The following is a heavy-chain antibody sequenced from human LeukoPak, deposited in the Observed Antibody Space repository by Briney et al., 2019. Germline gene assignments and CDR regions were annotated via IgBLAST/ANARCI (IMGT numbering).Heavy chain of an antibody. Sequence: QPGGSLRLSCAASGFTFSSYSMNWVRQAPGKGLEWVSYISSSSSTIYYADSVKGRFTISRDNAKNSLYLQMNSLRAEDTAVYYCAREPYYYDSSGYYSDAFDIWGQGTMVTVSS. CDR1: GFTFSSYS. J-gene: IGHJ3*02. D-gene: IGHD3-22*01. CDR2: ISSSSSTI. CDR3: AREPYYYDSSGYYSDAFDI. V-gene: IGHV3-48*04.